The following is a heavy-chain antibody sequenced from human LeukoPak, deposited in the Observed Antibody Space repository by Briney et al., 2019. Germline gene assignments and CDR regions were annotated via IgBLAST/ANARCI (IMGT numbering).Heavy chain of an antibody. CDR2: VYYIGST. V-gene: IGHV4-59*08. CDR1: AASINDNY. D-gene: IGHD3-10*01. Sequence: KPSQTLSLTCSVAAASINDNYWSWNRQPPGKGLEWNEYVYYIGSTNYNPSLKSRVTISLHTSKNQFSLRLTYVTAADTAVYYCAPGRYAYGSEYWGQGTLVTVSS. CDR3: APGRYAYGSEY. J-gene: IGHJ4*02.